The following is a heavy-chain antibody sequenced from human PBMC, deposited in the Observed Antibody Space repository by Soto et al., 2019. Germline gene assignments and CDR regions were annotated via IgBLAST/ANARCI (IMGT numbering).Heavy chain of an antibody. CDR3: ATKRGYSYGYDF. CDR2: IYSGGST. Sequence: EVQLVETGGGLIQPGGSLRLSCAAYGFTVSSNYMSWVRQAPGKGLEWVSVIYSGGSTYYADSVKGRFTISRDKSKNTVYLQMNSLRAEDTAVYYCATKRGYSYGYDFWGQGTLVTVSS. V-gene: IGHV3-53*02. J-gene: IGHJ4*02. D-gene: IGHD5-18*01. CDR1: GFTVSSNY.